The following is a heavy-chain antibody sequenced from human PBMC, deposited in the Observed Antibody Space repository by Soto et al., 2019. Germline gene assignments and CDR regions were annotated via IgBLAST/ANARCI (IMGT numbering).Heavy chain of an antibody. J-gene: IGHJ6*03. CDR1: GFTFSKYA. Sequence: DVQLLESGGELVQPGGSLRLSCAASGFTFSKYAMNWVRQAPGKGLEWVSAISGSGGHSYYADSVKGRFTISRDNSKNTLSLEMNGLRGEDTAVYYCTKRAADRAYFGSGTSNYYMDVWGKGTTVTVSS. D-gene: IGHD3-10*01. CDR3: TKRAADRAYFGSGTSNYYMDV. V-gene: IGHV3-23*01. CDR2: ISGSGGHS.